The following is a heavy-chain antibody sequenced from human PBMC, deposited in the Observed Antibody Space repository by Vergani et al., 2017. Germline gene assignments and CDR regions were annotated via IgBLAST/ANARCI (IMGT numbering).Heavy chain of an antibody. CDR2: IDHTGRP. CDR3: ARVNTETNGHLYYYYYMDV. J-gene: IGHJ6*03. Sequence: QVQLQQWGGGLLKPSETLSLTCVVNGGSFTSYHWTWIRQSPGEGLEWVGDIDHTGRPDYNPSLKRRLTISVDKFRNQFSMPLNSVTATDTAIYFCARVNTETNGHLYYYYYMDVWGQGTAVTVS. V-gene: IGHV4-34*01. D-gene: IGHD4-11*01. CDR1: GGSFTSYH.